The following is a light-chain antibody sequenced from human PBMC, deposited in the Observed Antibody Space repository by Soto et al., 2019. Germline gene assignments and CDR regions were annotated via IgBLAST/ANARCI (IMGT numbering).Light chain of an antibody. CDR2: YDS. CDR1: NIGSES. Sequence: SYELTQPPSVSLAPGETARITCGGNNIGSESVHWYQQKPGQAPVLVIYYDSARPSGIPERFSGSNSGNTATLTISRVEAGDEDDYYCQVWDGSSDQQVFGGGTKLTVL. J-gene: IGLJ3*02. CDR3: QVWDGSSDQQV. V-gene: IGLV3-21*04.